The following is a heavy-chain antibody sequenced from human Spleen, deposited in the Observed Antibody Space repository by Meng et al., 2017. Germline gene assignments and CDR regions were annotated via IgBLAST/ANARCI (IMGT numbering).Heavy chain of an antibody. Sequence: EVQLVESGGGLVKSGGSLRFSCATSGFKLSSFSMNWVRKAPGKGLEWVSSISTSSSYIYYADSVKGRFTISRDNARNSLYLQMNSLRAEDTAVYYCARGSKHDYWGQGTLVTVSS. J-gene: IGHJ4*02. D-gene: IGHD3-10*01. CDR2: ISTSSSYI. CDR3: ARGSKHDY. CDR1: GFKLSSFS. V-gene: IGHV3-21*01.